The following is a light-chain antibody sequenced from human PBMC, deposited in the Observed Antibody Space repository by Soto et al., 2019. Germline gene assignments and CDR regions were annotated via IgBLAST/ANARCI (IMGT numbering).Light chain of an antibody. CDR1: QSVTNSF. CDR2: AAS. V-gene: IGKV3-20*01. Sequence: EIVFAQSPGTLSLSPGERATLSCRASQSVTNSFLAWYQQKPGQAPRLLIYAASSRANGIPDRFSGGGSGTDLTLTISGLEPEDVAVYYCQQYGDSPTITFGQGTRLEIK. J-gene: IGKJ5*01. CDR3: QQYGDSPTIT.